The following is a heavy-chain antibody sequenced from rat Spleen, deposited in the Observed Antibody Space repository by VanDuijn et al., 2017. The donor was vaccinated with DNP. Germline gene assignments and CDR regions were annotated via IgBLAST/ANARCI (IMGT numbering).Heavy chain of an antibody. CDR2: ISYSGST. V-gene: IGHV3-1*01. CDR1: GYSITSNY. J-gene: IGHJ2*01. D-gene: IGHD1-7*01. CDR3: ARWTRYFDY. Sequence: EVQLQKSGSGLVKPSQSLSLTCSVTGYSITSNYWGWIRKFPGNKMEYIGHISYSGSTNYNPSLKSRISITRDTSKNHFFLHLNSVTSEDTATYYCARWTRYFDYWGQGVMVTVSS.